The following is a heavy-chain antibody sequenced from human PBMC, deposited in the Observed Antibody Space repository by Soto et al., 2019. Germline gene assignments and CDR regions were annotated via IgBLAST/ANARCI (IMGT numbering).Heavy chain of an antibody. V-gene: IGHV1-69*01. CDR1: GGTFSSYA. CDR2: IIPIFGTA. CDR3: ARGRGYCSGGSCYDAADLPFDY. Sequence: QVQLVQSGAEVKKPGSSVKVSCKASGGTFSSYAISWVRQAPGQGLEWMGGIIPIFGTANYAQKFQGRVTITADESTSTAYMELSSLRSEDTAVYYCARGRGYCSGGSCYDAADLPFDYWGQGTLVTVSS. D-gene: IGHD2-15*01. J-gene: IGHJ4*02.